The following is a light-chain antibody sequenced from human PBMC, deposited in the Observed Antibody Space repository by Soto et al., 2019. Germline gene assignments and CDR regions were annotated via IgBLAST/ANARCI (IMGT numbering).Light chain of an antibody. CDR2: EVS. V-gene: IGLV2-14*01. Sequence: QSALTQPASVSGSPGQSITISCTGTSSDVGGYNYVSWYQQHPGKAPKLMIYEVSNRPSGVSNRFSGSKSGTTASLTISGLQAEDGADYYCSSYTSSSTYVFGTGTKLTVL. CDR3: SSYTSSSTYV. J-gene: IGLJ1*01. CDR1: SSDVGGYNY.